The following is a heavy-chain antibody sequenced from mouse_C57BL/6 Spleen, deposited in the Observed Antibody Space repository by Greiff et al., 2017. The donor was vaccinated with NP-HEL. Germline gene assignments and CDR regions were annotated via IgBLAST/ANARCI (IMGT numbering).Heavy chain of an antibody. V-gene: IGHV1-47*01. CDR2: FHPYNDDT. CDR1: GYTFTTYP. D-gene: IGHD2-4*01. Sequence: VQVVESGAELVKPGASVKMSCKASGYTFTTYPIEWMKQNHGKSLEWIGNFHPYNDDTKYNEKFKGKATLTVEKSSSTVYLELSRLTSDDSAVYYCAIYYDYDGAFAYWGQGTLVTVSA. J-gene: IGHJ3*01. CDR3: AIYYDYDGAFAY.